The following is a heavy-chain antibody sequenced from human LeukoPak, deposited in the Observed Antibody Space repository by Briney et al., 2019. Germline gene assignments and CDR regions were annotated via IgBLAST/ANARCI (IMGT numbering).Heavy chain of an antibody. Sequence: PGGSLRLSCAAFGLTVSNNYMSWVRQAPGKELERVSIIYSNGDAYYADSVKDRFTMSRDISKNTLYLQMNSLRAEDTAVYYCAKDAGQQLNYYYYMDVWSKGTTVTVSS. CDR1: GLTVSNNY. D-gene: IGHD6-13*01. J-gene: IGHJ6*03. CDR2: IYSNGDA. CDR3: AKDAGQQLNYYYYMDV. V-gene: IGHV3-66*01.